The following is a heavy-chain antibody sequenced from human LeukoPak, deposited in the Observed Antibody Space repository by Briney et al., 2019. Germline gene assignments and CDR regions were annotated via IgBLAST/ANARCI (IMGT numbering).Heavy chain of an antibody. D-gene: IGHD5-18*01. V-gene: IGHV3-23*01. CDR3: AKGAASRGYTYVAN. CDR2: ISGRGGST. Sequence: GGSLRLSCAASAFTFRSYAMIWVRQAPGKGLEWVSGISGRGGSTYYSDSAKGRFTISRDNSNNTLYLQMYSLRAEDTAVYYCAKGAASRGYTYVANWGQGTLVTVSS. CDR1: AFTFRSYA. J-gene: IGHJ4*02.